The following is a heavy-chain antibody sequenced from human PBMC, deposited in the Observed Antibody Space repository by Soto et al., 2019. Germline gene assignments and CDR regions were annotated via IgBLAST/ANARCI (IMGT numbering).Heavy chain of an antibody. CDR3: ARDYSSSSSNWFDP. CDR1: GGSISSGDYY. V-gene: IGHV4-30-4*01. D-gene: IGHD6-13*01. CDR2: IYYGGST. Sequence: SETLSLTCTVSGGSISSGDYYWSWIRQPPGKGLEWIGYIYYGGSTYYNPSLKSRVTISVDTSKNQFSLRLSSVTAADTAVYYCARDYSSSSSNWFDPWGQGTLVTVYS. J-gene: IGHJ5*02.